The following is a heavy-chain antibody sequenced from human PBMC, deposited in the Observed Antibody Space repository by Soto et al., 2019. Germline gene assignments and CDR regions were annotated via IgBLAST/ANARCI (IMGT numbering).Heavy chain of an antibody. Sequence: QVQLQQWGAGLLKPSETLSLTCAVYGGSFSGYYWSWIRQPPGKGLEWIGEINHRGSTNYNPSLKSHVTISVDTSKNQFSLKLSSVTAADTAVYYCARGRAAAGIGYWGQGTLVTVSS. D-gene: IGHD6-13*01. J-gene: IGHJ4*02. CDR3: ARGRAAAGIGY. V-gene: IGHV4-34*01. CDR1: GGSFSGYY. CDR2: INHRGST.